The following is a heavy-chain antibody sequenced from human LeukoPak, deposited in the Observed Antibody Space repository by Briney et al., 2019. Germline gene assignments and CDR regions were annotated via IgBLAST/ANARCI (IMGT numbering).Heavy chain of an antibody. CDR2: IYTSGST. D-gene: IGHD2-2*01. CDR1: GGSISSGSYY. V-gene: IGHV4-61*02. CDR3: ARGPYIVVVPAANSWFDP. Sequence: SQTLSLTCTVPGGSISSGSYYWRWIRQPAGKGLEWIGRIYTSGSTNYNPSLKSRVTISVDTFKNQFSLKLSSVTAADTAVYYCARGPYIVVVPAANSWFDPWGQGTLVTVSS. J-gene: IGHJ5*02.